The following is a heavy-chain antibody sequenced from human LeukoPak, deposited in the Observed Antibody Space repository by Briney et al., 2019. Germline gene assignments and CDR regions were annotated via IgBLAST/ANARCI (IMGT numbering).Heavy chain of an antibody. V-gene: IGHV1-18*01. CDR2: ISAYNGNT. CDR3: ARGRAIGYGDYYRRYWFDP. J-gene: IGHJ5*02. Sequence: ASVKVSCKASGYTFTSYGISWVRQAPGQGLEWMGWISAYNGNTNYAQKLQGRVTMTTDTSTSTAYMELSSLRSGDTAVYYCARGRAIGYGDYYRRYWFDPWGQGTLVTVSS. CDR1: GYTFTSYG. D-gene: IGHD4-17*01.